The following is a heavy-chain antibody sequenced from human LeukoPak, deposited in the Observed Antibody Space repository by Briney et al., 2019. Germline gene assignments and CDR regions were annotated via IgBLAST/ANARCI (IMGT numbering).Heavy chain of an antibody. J-gene: IGHJ4*02. CDR2: IYGADAA. V-gene: IGHV3-66*02. D-gene: IGHD6-13*01. CDR3: VTSTGQQFIPYDY. Sequence: GGSLRLPCAASGFNVSSNYMTWIRQAPGKGLEWVSLIYGADAAYYAESVRGRFMISRDNLKNTLFLQMNSLRVEDTALYYCVTSTGQQFIPYDYWGQGTHVTVSS. CDR1: GFNVSSNY.